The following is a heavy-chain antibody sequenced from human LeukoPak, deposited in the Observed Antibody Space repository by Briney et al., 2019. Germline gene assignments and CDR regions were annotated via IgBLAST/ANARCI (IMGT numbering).Heavy chain of an antibody. J-gene: IGHJ2*01. V-gene: IGHV3-69-1*01. Sequence: PGGSLRLSCAASGFTVSDHYMNWVRQAPGKGLEWVSVMYSGGTIYYADSVKGRFTISRDNAKNSLYLQMNSLRAEDTAVYYCARAMASYWYFDLWGRGTLVTVSS. CDR3: ARAMASYWYFDL. CDR1: GFTVSDHY. CDR2: MYSGGTI. D-gene: IGHD3-10*01.